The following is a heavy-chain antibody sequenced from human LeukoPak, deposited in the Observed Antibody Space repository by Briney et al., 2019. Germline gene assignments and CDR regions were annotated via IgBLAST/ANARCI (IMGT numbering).Heavy chain of an antibody. D-gene: IGHD5-18*01. J-gene: IGHJ4*02. Sequence: SETLSLTCTVSGGSISSSSYYWGWIRQPPGKGLEWIGSIYYSGCTYYNPSLKSRVTISVDTSKNQFSLKLSSVTAADTAVYYCARLRGYSYGYREYYFDYWGQGTLVTVSS. CDR1: GGSISSSSYY. CDR3: ARLRGYSYGYREYYFDY. CDR2: IYYSGCT. V-gene: IGHV4-39*01.